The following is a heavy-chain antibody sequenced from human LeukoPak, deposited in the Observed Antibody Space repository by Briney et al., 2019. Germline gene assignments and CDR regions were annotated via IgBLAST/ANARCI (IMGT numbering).Heavy chain of an antibody. CDR3: ALFFYGSGSEYNDY. V-gene: IGHV1-69*05. D-gene: IGHD3-10*01. CDR2: IIPIFGTA. CDR1: GGTFSSYA. Sequence: ASVKVSCKASGGTFSSYAISWVRQAPGQGLEWMRRIIPIFGTANYAQKFQGRVTITTDESTSTAYMELSSLRSEDTAVYYCALFFYGSGSEYNDYWGQRTLVTVSS. J-gene: IGHJ4*02.